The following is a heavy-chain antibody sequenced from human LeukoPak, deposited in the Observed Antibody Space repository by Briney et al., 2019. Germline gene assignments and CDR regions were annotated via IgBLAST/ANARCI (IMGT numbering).Heavy chain of an antibody. Sequence: ASVKVSCKASGYTFVSYGITWVRQATGQGLEWMGWMNPNSGNTGYAQKFQGRVTITRNTSISTAYMELSSLRSEDTAVYYCARGAKYYYYMDVWGKGTTVTVSS. CDR3: ARGAKYYYYMDV. J-gene: IGHJ6*03. CDR1: GYTFVSYG. CDR2: MNPNSGNT. V-gene: IGHV1-8*03.